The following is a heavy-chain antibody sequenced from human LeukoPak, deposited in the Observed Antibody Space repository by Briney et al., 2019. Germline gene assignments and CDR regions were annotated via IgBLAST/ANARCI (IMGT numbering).Heavy chain of an antibody. CDR1: GFSFSNYG. CDR3: ARDGFAGSDYGDYPSYYFDY. J-gene: IGHJ4*02. Sequence: PGGSLRLSCAASGFSFSNYGMHWVRQAPGKGLEWVAVIWYDGSNKYYADSVKGRFTISRDNSKNTLYLQMNSLRAEDTAVYYCARDGFAGSDYGDYPSYYFDYWGQGTLVTVSS. D-gene: IGHD4-17*01. CDR2: IWYDGSNK. V-gene: IGHV3-33*01.